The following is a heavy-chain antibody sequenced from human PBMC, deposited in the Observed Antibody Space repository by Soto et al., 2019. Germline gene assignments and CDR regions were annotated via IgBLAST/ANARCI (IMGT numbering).Heavy chain of an antibody. J-gene: IGHJ6*02. CDR1: GFTFNTYW. CDR2: IKQDGSET. CDR3: ARKTYTDYGMDV. V-gene: IGHV3-7*04. Sequence: EVQLVESGGGLVQPGGSLRLSCVASGFTFNTYWMNWVRQXXGKGLEWVGKIKQDGSETHYVDSAKGRFTISRDNAKNSLYLEMNSLRAEDTAVYYCARKTYTDYGMDVWGQGTTVTVSS. D-gene: IGHD5-18*01.